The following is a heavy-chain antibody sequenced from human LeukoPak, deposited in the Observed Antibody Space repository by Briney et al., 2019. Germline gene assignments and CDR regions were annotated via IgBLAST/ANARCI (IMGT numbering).Heavy chain of an antibody. Sequence: SETLSLTCTVSGASIGSYYWSWMRQPPGKGLEWIGFISQNGIPHYTAPLKSRVTISRDTSENQVSLILSSVTAADTAVYYCTRHDVVAVMGHGMAVWGQGTTVTVSS. J-gene: IGHJ6*02. D-gene: IGHD3-16*01. CDR2: ISQNGIP. CDR1: GASIGSYY. CDR3: TRHDVVAVMGHGMAV. V-gene: IGHV4-59*08.